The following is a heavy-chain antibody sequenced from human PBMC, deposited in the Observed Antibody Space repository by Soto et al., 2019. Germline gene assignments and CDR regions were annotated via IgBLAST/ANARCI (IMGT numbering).Heavy chain of an antibody. D-gene: IGHD5-12*01. CDR2: IYYSGST. CDR1: GGSISSYY. CDR3: AREGSVDGYRREALDY. J-gene: IGHJ4*02. Sequence: SETLSLTCTVSGGSISSYYWSWIRQPPGKGLEWIGYIYYSGSTNYNPSLKSRVTISVDTSKNQFSPKLSSVTAAGTAVYHCAREGSVDGYRREALDYWGQGTLVTVSS. V-gene: IGHV4-59*12.